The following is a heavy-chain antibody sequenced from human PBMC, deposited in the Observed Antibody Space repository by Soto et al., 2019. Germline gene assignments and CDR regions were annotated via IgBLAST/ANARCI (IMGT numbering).Heavy chain of an antibody. CDR1: GYTFRSYG. Sequence: QIQLVQSGGEVKKPGASVKVSCKASGYTFRSYGISWVRQAPGQGLEWVGWISAYNGDTHYAPKFQDRITLTTETSTDTAYRELRSLKLDDTAVYFCGRDWSRYYDNSGLLCFYWAKGSLVPVS. J-gene: IGHJ4*02. D-gene: IGHD3-22*01. CDR3: GRDWSRYYDNSGLLCFY. V-gene: IGHV1-18*04. CDR2: ISAYNGDT.